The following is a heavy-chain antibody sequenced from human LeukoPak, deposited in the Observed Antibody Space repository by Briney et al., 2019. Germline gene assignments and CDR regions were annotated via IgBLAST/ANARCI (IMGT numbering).Heavy chain of an antibody. V-gene: IGHV4-31*03. CDR2: IYYTGST. CDR3: ARVSGGSVIFHY. Sequence: SETLSLTCTVSGGSISSGDYYWTWLHQHPGKGLEWIGYIYYTGSTYYNPSLKSRVILSVDTSKNQCSLRLNSVTAADTALYYCARVSGGSVIFHYWGQGALVTVSS. D-gene: IGHD3-16*01. CDR1: GGSISSGDYY. J-gene: IGHJ4*02.